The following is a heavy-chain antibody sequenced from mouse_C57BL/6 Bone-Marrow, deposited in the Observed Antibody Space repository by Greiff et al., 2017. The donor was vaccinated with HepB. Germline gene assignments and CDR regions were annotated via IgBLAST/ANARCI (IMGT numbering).Heavy chain of an antibody. CDR2: INPNNGGT. J-gene: IGHJ1*03. CDR3: ARCPNWYFDV. V-gene: IGHV1-22*01. Sequence: EVKLQESGPELVKPGASVKMSCKASGYTFTDYNMHWVKQSHGKSLEWIGYINPNNGGTSYNQKFKGKATLTVNKSSSTAYMELRSLTSEDSAVYYCARCPNWYFDVWGTGTTVTVSS. CDR1: GYTFTDYN.